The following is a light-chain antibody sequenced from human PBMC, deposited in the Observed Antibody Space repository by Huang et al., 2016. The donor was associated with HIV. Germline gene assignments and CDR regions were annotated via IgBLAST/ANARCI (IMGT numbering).Light chain of an antibody. CDR3: QQYTTWPPIT. CDR1: PGISSD. CDR2: GAS. V-gene: IGKV3-15*01. Sequence: EIVMTQSPATLSLSPGERATLSCRASPGISSDLAWYQQKPGQAPRLLIYGASTRATGIPARFSGRGSGTEFTLTISSLQSEDFALYYCQQYTTWPPITFGQGTRLEIK. J-gene: IGKJ5*01.